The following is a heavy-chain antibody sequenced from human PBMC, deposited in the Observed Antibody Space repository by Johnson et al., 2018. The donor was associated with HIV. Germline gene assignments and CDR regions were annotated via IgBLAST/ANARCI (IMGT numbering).Heavy chain of an antibody. V-gene: IGHV3-13*01. Sequence: VQLVESGGGLVQPGGSLRLSCAASGFTFSSYDMHWVRQATGNGLEWVSAIGTAGDTYYPGSVKGRFTISRDNSKNTLYLQMNSMRDEDTAVYYCAKRGRTYYDFWSGYSGDAFDIWGQGTLVTVSS. J-gene: IGHJ3*02. D-gene: IGHD3-3*01. CDR2: IGTAGDT. CDR1: GFTFSSYD. CDR3: AKRGRTYYDFWSGYSGDAFDI.